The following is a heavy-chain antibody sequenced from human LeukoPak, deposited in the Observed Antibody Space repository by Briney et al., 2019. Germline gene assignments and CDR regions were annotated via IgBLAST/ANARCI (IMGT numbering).Heavy chain of an antibody. Sequence: PGGSLRLSCAASGFTFSNYWMSWVRQAPGKGLEWVANIKQDGSEKYYVDSVKGRFTISRDNAKNSVYLQINSLRAEDTALYYCTKDGHSGNTWYYFDYWGQGTLVTVSS. CDR3: TKDGHSGNTWYYFDY. CDR2: IKQDGSEK. J-gene: IGHJ4*02. V-gene: IGHV3-7*03. CDR1: GFTFSNYW. D-gene: IGHD5-12*01.